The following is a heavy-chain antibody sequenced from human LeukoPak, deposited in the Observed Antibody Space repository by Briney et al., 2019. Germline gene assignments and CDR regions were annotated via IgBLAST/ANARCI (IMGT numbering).Heavy chain of an antibody. J-gene: IGHJ6*03. Sequence: PSETLSLTCTVSGGSISSYYWSWIRQPAGKGLEWIGRIYTSGSTNYNPSLKSRVTMPVDTSKNQFSLKLSSVTAADTAVYYCARGGTMIEGYYYMDVWGKGITVTVSS. CDR2: IYTSGST. CDR1: GGSISSYY. CDR3: ARGGTMIEGYYYMDV. V-gene: IGHV4-4*07. D-gene: IGHD3-22*01.